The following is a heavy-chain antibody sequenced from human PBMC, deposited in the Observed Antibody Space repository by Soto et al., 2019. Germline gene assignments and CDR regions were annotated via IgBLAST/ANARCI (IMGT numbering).Heavy chain of an antibody. D-gene: IGHD2-15*01. CDR3: AGEGEYCSGGSCYPHLDY. J-gene: IGHJ4*02. CDR2: IKQDGSEK. CDR1: GFTFSSYW. Sequence: GGSLRLSCAASGFTFSSYWMSWVRQAPGKGLEWVANIKQDGSEKYYVDSVKGRFTISRDNAKNSLYLQMNSLRAEDTAVYYCAGEGEYCSGGSCYPHLDYWGQGTLVTVSS. V-gene: IGHV3-7*01.